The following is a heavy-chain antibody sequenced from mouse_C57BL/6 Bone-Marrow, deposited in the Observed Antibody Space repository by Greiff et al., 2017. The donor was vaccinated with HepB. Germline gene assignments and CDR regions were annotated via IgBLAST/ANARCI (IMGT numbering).Heavy chain of an antibody. V-gene: IGHV1-19*01. D-gene: IGHD1-1*01. J-gene: IGHJ2*01. CDR1: GYTFTDYY. CDR3: ARYTDYGSSSYYFDY. Sequence: VQLQQSGPVLVKPGASVKMSCKASGYTFTDYYMSWVKQSHGKSLEWIGVINPYNGGTSYNQKFKGKATLTVDKSSSTAYMELNSLTSEDSSVYYCARYTDYGSSSYYFDYWGQGTTLTVSS. CDR2: INPYNGGT.